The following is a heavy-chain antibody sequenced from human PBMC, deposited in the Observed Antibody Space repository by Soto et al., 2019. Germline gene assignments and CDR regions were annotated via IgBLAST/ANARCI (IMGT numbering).Heavy chain of an antibody. V-gene: IGHV4-39*01. CDR3: ARSYDYVWGSYRYYFDY. CDR2: IYYSGST. CDR1: GGSISSSSYY. D-gene: IGHD3-16*02. Sequence: SETLSLTCTVSGGSISSSSYYWGWIRQPPGKGLEWIGSIYYSGSTYYNPSLKSRVTISVDTSKNQFSLKLSSVTAADTAVYYCARSYDYVWGSYRYYFDYWGQGTLVTVSS. J-gene: IGHJ4*02.